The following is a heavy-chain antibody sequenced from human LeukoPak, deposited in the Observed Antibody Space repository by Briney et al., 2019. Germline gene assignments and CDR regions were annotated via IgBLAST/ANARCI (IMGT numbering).Heavy chain of an antibody. J-gene: IGHJ4*02. CDR3: ARDPASLYSSSWRSDY. CDR2: ISAYNGST. V-gene: IGHV1-18*01. Sequence: ASVKVSCTASGYTFTSYGISWVRQAPGQGLEWMGWISAYNGSTNYAQKLQGRVTMTTDTSTSTAYMELRSLRSDDTAVYYCARDPASLYSSSWRSDYWGQGTLVTVSS. D-gene: IGHD6-13*01. CDR1: GYTFTSYG.